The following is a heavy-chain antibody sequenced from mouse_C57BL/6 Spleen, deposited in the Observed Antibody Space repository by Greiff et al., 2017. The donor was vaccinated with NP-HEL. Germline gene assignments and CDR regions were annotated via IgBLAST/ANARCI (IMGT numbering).Heavy chain of an antibody. V-gene: IGHV14-4*01. D-gene: IGHD2-10*02. CDR1: GFNIKDDY. J-gene: IGHJ2*01. CDR3: TTLYGNYPGY. CDR2: IDPENGDT. Sequence: EVKLMESGAELVRPGASVKLSCTASGFNIKDDYMHWVKQRPEQGLEWIGWIDPENGDTEYASKFQGKATITADTSSNTAYLQLSSLTSEDTAVYYCTTLYGNYPGYWGQGTTLTVSS.